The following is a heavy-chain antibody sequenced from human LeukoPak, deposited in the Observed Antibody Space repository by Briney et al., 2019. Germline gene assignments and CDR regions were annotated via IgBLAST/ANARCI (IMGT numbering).Heavy chain of an antibody. CDR2: INPSGGST. CDR1: GYTFTSYY. Sequence: ASVKVSCKASGYTFTSYYMHWVRQAPGQGLEWMGIINPSGGSTSYAQKLQGRVTMTRDTSTSTVYMELSSLRSEDTAVYYCARGHCSGGSCYSGRNWFDPWGQGTLVTVSS. J-gene: IGHJ5*02. CDR3: ARGHCSGGSCYSGRNWFDP. V-gene: IGHV1-46*01. D-gene: IGHD2-15*01.